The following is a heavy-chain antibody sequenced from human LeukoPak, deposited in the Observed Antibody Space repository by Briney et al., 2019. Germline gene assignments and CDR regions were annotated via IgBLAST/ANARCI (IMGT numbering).Heavy chain of an antibody. J-gene: IGHJ4*02. Sequence: PSETLSLTCAVSGGSISSGGYSWGWIRQPPGKGLEWIGYIYHSGSTYYNPSLKSRVTISVDRSKNQFSLKLSSVTAADTAVYYCARGEYSYGYVYWGQGTLVTVSS. CDR3: ARGEYSYGYVY. CDR2: IYHSGST. V-gene: IGHV4-30-2*01. D-gene: IGHD5-18*01. CDR1: GGSISSGGYS.